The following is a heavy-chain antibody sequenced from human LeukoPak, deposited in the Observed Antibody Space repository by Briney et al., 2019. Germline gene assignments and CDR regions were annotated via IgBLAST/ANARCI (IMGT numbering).Heavy chain of an antibody. CDR1: GFTFSGYS. D-gene: IGHD3-22*01. J-gene: IGHJ4*02. CDR2: FGTRSTSI. CDR3: AREVSESFDF. Sequence: GGSLRLSCTASGFTFSGYSTNWIRQAPGKGLEWVSSFGTRSTSIYHAGSVKGRFAISRDNAKNSLYLQMNSLRAEDTALYYCAREVSESFDFWGQGTLVTVSS. V-gene: IGHV3-21*01.